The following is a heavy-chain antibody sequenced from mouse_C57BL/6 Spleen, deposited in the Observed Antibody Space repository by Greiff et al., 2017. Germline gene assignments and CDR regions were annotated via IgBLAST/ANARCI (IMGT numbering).Heavy chain of an antibody. CDR3: ATTGTEGYFDV. CDR1: GYAFSSYW. D-gene: IGHD1-2*01. CDR2: IYPGDGDT. Sequence: QVHVKQSGAELVKPGASVKISCKASGYAFSSYWLNWVKQRPGKGLEWIGQIYPGDGDTNYNGKFKGKATLTADKSSSTAYMQLSSLTSEDSAVYFCATTGTEGYFDVWGTGTTVTVSS. V-gene: IGHV1-80*01. J-gene: IGHJ1*03.